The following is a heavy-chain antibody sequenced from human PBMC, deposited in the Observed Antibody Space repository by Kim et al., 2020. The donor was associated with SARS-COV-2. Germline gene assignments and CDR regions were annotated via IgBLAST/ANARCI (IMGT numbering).Heavy chain of an antibody. CDR2: ISSDGSKT. Sequence: GGSLSLSCAASGFTFSTYAMHWVRQPPGKGLEWVAFISSDGSKTYYEDSVKGRFTISRDNSKNMVYLQMNSLRDEDTTVYYCAREWGSWGQGTLVTVSS. CDR3: AREWGS. V-gene: IGHV3-30-3*01. J-gene: IGHJ5*02. D-gene: IGHD3-16*01. CDR1: GFTFSTYA.